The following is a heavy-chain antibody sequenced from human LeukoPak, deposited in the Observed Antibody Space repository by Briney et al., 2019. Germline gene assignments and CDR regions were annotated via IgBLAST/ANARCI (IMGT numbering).Heavy chain of an antibody. CDR1: GGSISIYY. D-gene: IGHD2/OR15-2a*01. CDR3: ARGAYNTLSEGPYYYYMAV. Sequence: SETLSLTCTVSGGSISIYYWSWIRQPPGKGLEWIGYIFYSGSTNYNPSLKSRVTISVDTSKNQFSLKLTSVTAADTAVYYCARGAYNTLSEGPYYYYMAVWGKGTTVTVS. CDR2: IFYSGST. J-gene: IGHJ6*03. V-gene: IGHV4-59*01.